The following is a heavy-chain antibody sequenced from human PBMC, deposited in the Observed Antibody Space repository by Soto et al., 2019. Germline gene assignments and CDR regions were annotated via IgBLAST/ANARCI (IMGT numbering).Heavy chain of an antibody. CDR2: INPNSGGT. J-gene: IGHJ6*02. CDR3: ARVGFGNYDFWSRSQYEPDYYYYGMDV. CDR1: GYTFTGYY. D-gene: IGHD3-3*01. V-gene: IGHV1-2*02. Sequence: ASVKVSCKTSGYTFTGYYMHWVRQAPGQGLEWMGWINPNSGGTNYAQKFQGRVTMTRDTSISTAYMELSRLRSDDTAVYYCARVGFGNYDFWSRSQYEPDYYYYGMDVWGQGTTVTVSS.